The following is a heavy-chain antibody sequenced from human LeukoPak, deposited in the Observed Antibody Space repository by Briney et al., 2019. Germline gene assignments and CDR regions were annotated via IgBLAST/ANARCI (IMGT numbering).Heavy chain of an antibody. J-gene: IGHJ3*02. CDR1: GGTFSNYD. Sequence: SVKVSCKASGGTFSNYDVSGVRQAPGQGLEWMGRISLILGTTNYAQNFQGRVTITTDESTSTAYMELSSLRSEDTAVYYCARGDSSGYSDDVFDIWGQGTMVTVSS. D-gene: IGHD3-22*01. CDR2: ISLILGTT. CDR3: ARGDSSGYSDDVFDI. V-gene: IGHV1-69*11.